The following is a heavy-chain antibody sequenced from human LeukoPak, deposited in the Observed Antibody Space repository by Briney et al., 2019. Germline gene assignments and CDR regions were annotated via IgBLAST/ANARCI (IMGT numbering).Heavy chain of an antibody. V-gene: IGHV4-39*01. CDR1: GGSISSSSYY. J-gene: IGHJ4*02. Sequence: SETQSLTCTVSGGSISSSSYYWGWIRQPPGKGLEWIGSIYYSGSTYYNPSLKSRVTISVDTSKNQFSLKLSSVTAADTAVYYCARHYDYYFDYWGQGTLVTVSS. CDR2: IYYSGST. D-gene: IGHD3-3*01. CDR3: ARHYDYYFDY.